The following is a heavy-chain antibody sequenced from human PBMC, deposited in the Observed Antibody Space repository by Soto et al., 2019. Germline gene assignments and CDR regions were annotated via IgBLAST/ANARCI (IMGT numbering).Heavy chain of an antibody. J-gene: IGHJ6*02. CDR1: GDSISTYY. D-gene: IGHD3-10*01. CDR3: ARENYYGSGTYFRLDV. V-gene: IGHV4-59*01. Sequence: QVQLQESGPGLVKPSETLSLTCTVSGDSISTYYWSWIRQPPGKGLEWIGYLYDSGSTHYNPSLKRRFTNSGDTSKYQFSRNLSSVTAADTAVYYCARENYYGSGTYFRLDVWGQGTRVTVSS. CDR2: LYDSGST.